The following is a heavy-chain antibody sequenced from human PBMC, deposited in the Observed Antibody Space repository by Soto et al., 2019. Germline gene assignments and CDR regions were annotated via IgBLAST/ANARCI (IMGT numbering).Heavy chain of an antibody. CDR2: VYYSGTT. V-gene: IGHV4-61*01. J-gene: IGHJ4*02. CDR1: GGSVSDKTYY. Sequence: SETLSLTCSVSGGSVSDKTYYWSWIRQPPGKRLEWIGYVYYSGTTNYNPPLKSRVTIPVDLSKNQFSLRLSSVTTADTALYYCARTTAVPNSLRSRYFFDYWGQGTLVTVSS. CDR3: ARTTAVPNSLRSRYFFDY. D-gene: IGHD4-17*01.